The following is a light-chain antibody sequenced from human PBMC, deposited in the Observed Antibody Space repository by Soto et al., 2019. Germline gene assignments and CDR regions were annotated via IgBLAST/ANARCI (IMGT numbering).Light chain of an antibody. J-gene: IGKJ5*01. Sequence: VQMTQSPSSLSASVGDRVTITCQASQDISDHLTWYQQKPGKAPKVLIYDASNWETGVPSRFSGSGSGTDFTFTISSLQSEDVATYYCQQYHDRPITFGQGTRLEIK. CDR3: QQYHDRPIT. CDR2: DAS. V-gene: IGKV1-33*01. CDR1: QDISDH.